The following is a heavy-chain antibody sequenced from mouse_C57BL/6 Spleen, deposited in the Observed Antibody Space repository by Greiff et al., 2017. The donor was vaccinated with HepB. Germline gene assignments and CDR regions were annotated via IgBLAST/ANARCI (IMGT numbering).Heavy chain of an antibody. D-gene: IGHD1-1*01. V-gene: IGHV1-59*01. J-gene: IGHJ2*01. CDR3: ARSEDYGSSFGY. CDR2: IDPSDSYT. CDR1: GYTFTSYW. Sequence: VQLQQPGAELVRPGPSVKLSCKASGYTFTSYWMHWVKQRPGQGLEWIGVIDPSDSYTNYNQKFKGKATLTVDTSSSTAYMQLSSLTSEDSAVYYCARSEDYGSSFGYWGQGTTLTVSS.